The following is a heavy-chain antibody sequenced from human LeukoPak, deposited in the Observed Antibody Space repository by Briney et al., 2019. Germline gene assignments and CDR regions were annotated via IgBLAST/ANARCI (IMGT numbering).Heavy chain of an antibody. CDR2: ISYDGSNK. J-gene: IGHJ4*02. D-gene: IGHD3-22*01. Sequence: PGRSLRLSCAAFGFTFSSYAMHWVRQAPGKGLEWVAVISYDGSNKYYADSVKGRFTISRDNSKNTLYLQMNSLRAEDTAVYYCARGDYDLPFFDYWGQGTLVTVSS. V-gene: IGHV3-30-3*01. CDR3: ARGDYDLPFFDY. CDR1: GFTFSSYA.